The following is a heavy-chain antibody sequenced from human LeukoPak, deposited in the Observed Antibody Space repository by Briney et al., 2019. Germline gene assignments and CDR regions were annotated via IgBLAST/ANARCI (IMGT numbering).Heavy chain of an antibody. Sequence: SETLSLTCAVYGGSFSASYWSWIRQPPGKGLEWIGEINHSGTTNYNPSLKSRVTMSVDTSKNQFSLKLSSVTAADTAVYYCARDTGECSSTSCYTFFDYWGQGTLVTVSS. D-gene: IGHD2-2*02. CDR1: GGSFSASY. CDR3: ARDTGECSSTSCYTFFDY. V-gene: IGHV4-34*01. CDR2: INHSGTT. J-gene: IGHJ4*02.